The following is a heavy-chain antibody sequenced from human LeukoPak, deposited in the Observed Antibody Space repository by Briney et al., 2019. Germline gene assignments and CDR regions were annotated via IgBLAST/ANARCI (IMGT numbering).Heavy chain of an antibody. Sequence: GGSLRLSCAASGFTFSSYWMSWVRQAPGKGLEWVANIKQDGSEKYYVDSVKGRFTISRDNAKNSLYLQMNSLRAEDTAVYYCARDDDSSGYYYDYWGQGTLVIVSS. J-gene: IGHJ4*02. CDR2: IKQDGSEK. V-gene: IGHV3-7*01. D-gene: IGHD3-22*01. CDR3: ARDDDSSGYYYDY. CDR1: GFTFSSYW.